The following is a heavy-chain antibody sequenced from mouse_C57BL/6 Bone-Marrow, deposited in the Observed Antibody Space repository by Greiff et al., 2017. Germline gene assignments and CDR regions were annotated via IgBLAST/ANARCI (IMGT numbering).Heavy chain of an antibody. J-gene: IGHJ2*01. V-gene: IGHV1-58*01. Sequence: EVQRVESGAELVRPGSSVKMSCKTSGYTFTSYGINWVKQRPGQGLEWIGYIYIGNGYTEYNEKFKGKATLTSDTSSSTAYMQLSSLTSEDSAIYFCASHYYGSSYPLGYWGKGTTLTVSS. CDR3: ASHYYGSSYPLGY. D-gene: IGHD1-1*01. CDR1: GYTFTSYG. CDR2: IYIGNGYT.